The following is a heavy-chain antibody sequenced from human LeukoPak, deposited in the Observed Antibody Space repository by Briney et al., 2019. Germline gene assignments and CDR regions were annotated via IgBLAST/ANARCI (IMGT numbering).Heavy chain of an antibody. V-gene: IGHV3-21*01. Sequence: GGSLRLSCAASGFTFSSYSMNWVRQAPGEGLEWVSSISSSSSYIYYADSVKGRFTISRDNAKNSLYLQMNSLRAEDTAVYYCARDPPSPVNRDVHFDYWGQGTLVTVSS. CDR1: GFTFSSYS. D-gene: IGHD5-24*01. CDR2: ISSSSSYI. CDR3: ARDPPSPVNRDVHFDY. J-gene: IGHJ4*02.